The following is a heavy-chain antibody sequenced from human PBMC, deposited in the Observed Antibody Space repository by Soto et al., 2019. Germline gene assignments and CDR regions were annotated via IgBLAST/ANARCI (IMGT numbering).Heavy chain of an antibody. J-gene: IGHJ4*02. D-gene: IGHD2-21*01. Sequence: SETLSLTCTVPGDAINNSSYYWAWVRQPPGKGLEWIGNIYFIGSAYYNPSLKSRVTISVDMSKKQFSLRLISVTATDTAIYYCARLSAVISPWYFDSWGQGSLVTVSS. CDR2: IYFIGSA. CDR1: GDAINNSSYY. CDR3: ARLSAVISPWYFDS. V-gene: IGHV4-39*01.